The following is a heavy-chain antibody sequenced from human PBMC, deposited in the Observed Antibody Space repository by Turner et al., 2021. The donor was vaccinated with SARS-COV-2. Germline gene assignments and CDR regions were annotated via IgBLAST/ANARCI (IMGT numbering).Heavy chain of an antibody. CDR2: INPSGGST. V-gene: IGHV1-46*01. D-gene: IGHD6-13*01. CDR3: ARGGIARGLRYGMDV. J-gene: IGHJ6*02. Sequence: QVRLARSGAEVQKPGASVKVSCKESGCTFTTYFMHLVRQAPGQGLEWMRIINPSGGSTSYAQKFQGRVTMTRDTTTSTVYMELSSLGSEDTAVYYWARGGIARGLRYGMDVWGQGTTVTVSS. CDR1: GCTFTTYF.